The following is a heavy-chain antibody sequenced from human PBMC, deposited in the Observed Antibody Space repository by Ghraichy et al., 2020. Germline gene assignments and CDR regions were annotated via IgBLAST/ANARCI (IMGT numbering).Heavy chain of an antibody. J-gene: IGHJ4*02. CDR2: IRTSSDI. V-gene: IGHV3-48*02. Sequence: GESLNISCAASGFTFSNFALNWVRQAPGKGLEWISYIRTSSDIYYTDSVQGRFTISRDNAKNSLYLQMNSLRDEDTALYYCSRDSESTGGNLIFHYWGQGTLVTVSS. CDR3: SRDSESTGGNLIFHY. D-gene: IGHD4-23*01. CDR1: GFTFSNFA.